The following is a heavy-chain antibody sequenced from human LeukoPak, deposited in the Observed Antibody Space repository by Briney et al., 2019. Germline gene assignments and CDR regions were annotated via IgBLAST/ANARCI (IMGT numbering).Heavy chain of an antibody. D-gene: IGHD3-16*02. J-gene: IGHJ4*02. CDR1: GYTLTELS. V-gene: IGHV1-24*01. Sequence: GASVKVSCKVSGYTLTELSMHWVRQAPGKGLEWMGGFDPEDGETVYAQRFQGRVTMTEDTSTDTAYMELSSLRSEDTAVYYCATGSLRLGEFSLGYWGQGTLVTVSP. CDR3: ATGSLRLGEFSLGY. CDR2: FDPEDGET.